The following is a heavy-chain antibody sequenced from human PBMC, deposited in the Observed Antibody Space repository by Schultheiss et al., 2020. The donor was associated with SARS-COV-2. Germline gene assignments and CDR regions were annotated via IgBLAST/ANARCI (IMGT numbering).Heavy chain of an antibody. J-gene: IGHJ4*02. D-gene: IGHD5-12*01. CDR2: INHSGST. CDR3: ARAKPRDSGYEEGFDY. V-gene: IGHV4-34*01. Sequence: SETLSLTCAVYGGSFSGYYWSWIRQPPGKGLEWIGEINHSGSTNYNPSLKSRVTISVDTSKNQFSLQLNSVTPEDTAVYYCARAKPRDSGYEEGFDYWGQGTLVTVSS. CDR1: GGSFSGYY.